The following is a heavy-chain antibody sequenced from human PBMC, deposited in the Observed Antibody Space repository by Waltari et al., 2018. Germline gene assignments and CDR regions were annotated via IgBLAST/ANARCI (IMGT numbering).Heavy chain of an antibody. J-gene: IGHJ3*02. V-gene: IGHV1-24*01. CDR2: FDPEDGET. D-gene: IGHD5-18*01. CDR3: ATEHWDTPDDAFDI. CDR1: GYTFTSYA. Sequence: QVQLVQSGSELKKPGASVKVSCKASGYTFTSYAMNWVRQAPGKGLEWMGGFDPEDGETIYAQKFQGRVTMTEDTSTDTAYMELSSLRSEDTAVYYCATEHWDTPDDAFDIWGQGTMVTVSS.